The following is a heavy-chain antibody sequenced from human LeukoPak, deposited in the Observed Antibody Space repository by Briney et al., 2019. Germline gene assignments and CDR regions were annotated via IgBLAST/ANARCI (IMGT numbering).Heavy chain of an antibody. D-gene: IGHD1-26*01. V-gene: IGHV1-2*02. Sequence: ASVKVSCKASGYTFTGYYKHWVRQAPGQGLEWMGWINPNSGGTNYAQKFQGRVIMTRDTSISTAYMELSRLRSDDTAVYYCARDRGELGFDYWGQGTLVTVSS. CDR1: GYTFTGYY. CDR3: ARDRGELGFDY. J-gene: IGHJ4*02. CDR2: INPNSGGT.